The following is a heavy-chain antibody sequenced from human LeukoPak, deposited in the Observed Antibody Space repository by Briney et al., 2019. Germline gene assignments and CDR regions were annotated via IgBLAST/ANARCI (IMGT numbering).Heavy chain of an antibody. CDR2: ISYDGSNK. CDR3: ARVHSNYDWFDP. D-gene: IGHD4-11*01. V-gene: IGHV3-30-3*01. CDR1: GFTFSSYA. Sequence: GGSLRLSCAASGFTFSSYAMHWVRQAPGKGLEWVAVISYDGSNKYYANSVKGRFTISRDNSKNTLYLQMNSLRAEDTAVYYCARVHSNYDWFDPWGQGTLVTVSS. J-gene: IGHJ5*02.